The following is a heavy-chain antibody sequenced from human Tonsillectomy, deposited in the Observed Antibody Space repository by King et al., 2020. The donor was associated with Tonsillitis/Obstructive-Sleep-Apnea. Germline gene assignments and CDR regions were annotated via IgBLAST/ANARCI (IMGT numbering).Heavy chain of an antibody. D-gene: IGHD5-24*01. V-gene: IGHV3-23*04. J-gene: IGHJ4*02. CDR2: ISGTGGSR. Sequence: VQLVESGGGLVQPGGSLRLSCVASGYMFTSYAMTWVRLAPGKGLEWVSAISGTGGSRFYAESVKGRFTISSDSSKKTVFLQMDSLRADDTAVYSCAKVKFDGAAFDSLDSWGQGTLVTVSS. CDR3: AKVKFDGAAFDSLDS. CDR1: GYMFTSYA.